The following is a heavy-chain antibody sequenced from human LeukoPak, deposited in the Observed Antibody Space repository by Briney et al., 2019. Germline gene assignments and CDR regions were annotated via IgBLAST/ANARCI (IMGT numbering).Heavy chain of an antibody. CDR2: ISAYNGNT. D-gene: IGHD3-10*01. Sequence: GASVKVSCKASGYTFTSYGISWVRQAPGQGLEWMGWISAYNGNTNYAQKLQGRVTMTTDTSTSTAYMELRSLRSDDTAVYYCARAYYYGSGSYYNPYYYYYYYMDVWGKGTTVTLSS. V-gene: IGHV1-18*01. J-gene: IGHJ6*03. CDR3: ARAYYYGSGSYYNPYYYYYYYMDV. CDR1: GYTFTSYG.